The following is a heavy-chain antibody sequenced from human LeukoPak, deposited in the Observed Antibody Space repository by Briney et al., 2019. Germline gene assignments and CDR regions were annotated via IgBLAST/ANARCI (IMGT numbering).Heavy chain of an antibody. D-gene: IGHD3-22*01. CDR2: INHSGST. J-gene: IGHJ4*02. CDR3: AGGYDSSGYYQLVY. CDR1: GFIFSNYA. V-gene: IGHV4-34*08. Sequence: GSLRLSCATSGFIFSNYAVNWVRQAPGKGLEWIGEINHSGSTNYNPSLKSRVTISVDTSKNQFSLKLSSVTAADTAVYYCAGGYDSSGYYQLVYWGQGTLVTVSS.